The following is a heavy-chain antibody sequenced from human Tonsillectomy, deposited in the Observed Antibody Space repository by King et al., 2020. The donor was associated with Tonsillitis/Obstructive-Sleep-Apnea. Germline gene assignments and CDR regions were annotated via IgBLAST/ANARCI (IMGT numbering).Heavy chain of an antibody. CDR1: GGSISSYY. D-gene: IGHD2-2*01. CDR3: ARGDYCSSTSCYEGFDY. CDR2: IYSSGST. Sequence: QLQESGPGLVKPSETLSLTCTVSGGSISSYYWSWIRQPPGKGLEWIGYIYSSGSTNYNPSLESRVTISVDTSKNQFSLKLSSVTAAAPAVYYCARGDYCSSTSCYEGFDYWGQGTLVTVSS. V-gene: IGHV4-59*01. J-gene: IGHJ4*02.